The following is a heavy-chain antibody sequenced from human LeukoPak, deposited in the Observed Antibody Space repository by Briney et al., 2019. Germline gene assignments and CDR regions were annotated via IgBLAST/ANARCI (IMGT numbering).Heavy chain of an antibody. Sequence: ASVKVSCKASGYTFTSYDINWVRQATGQGLEWMGWMNPNSGNTGYAQKFQGRVTMTRNTSISTAYMELSSLRSEETAVYYCARRYSSGWYVDYYYYYGMDVWGQGTTVTVSS. CDR1: GYTFTSYD. V-gene: IGHV1-8*01. D-gene: IGHD6-19*01. CDR3: ARRYSSGWYVDYYYYYGMDV. J-gene: IGHJ6*02. CDR2: MNPNSGNT.